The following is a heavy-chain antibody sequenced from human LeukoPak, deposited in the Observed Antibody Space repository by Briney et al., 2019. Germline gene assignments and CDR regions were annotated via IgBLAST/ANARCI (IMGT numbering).Heavy chain of an antibody. CDR1: GYTFTSYD. J-gene: IGHJ3*02. CDR2: MNPNSGNT. CDR3: ARANMITFGGPRARDAFDI. Sequence: VASVKVSCKASGYTFTSYDINWVRQATGQGLEWMGWMNPNSGNTGYAQKFQGRVTITRNTSISTAYMELSSLRSEDTAVYYCARANMITFGGPRARDAFDIWGQGTMVTVSS. D-gene: IGHD3-16*01. V-gene: IGHV1-8*03.